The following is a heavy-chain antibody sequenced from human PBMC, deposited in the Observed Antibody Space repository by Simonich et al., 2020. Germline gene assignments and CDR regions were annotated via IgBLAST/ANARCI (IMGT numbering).Heavy chain of an antibody. D-gene: IGHD5-12*01. J-gene: IGHJ3*02. V-gene: IGHV3-48*01. CDR2: ISSSSSTI. CDR1: GFTISSYS. Sequence: EVQLVESGGGLVQPGWSLRLSCAAPGFTISSYSMNWVRQAPGKGLEWVSYISSSSSTIGYADPVKGRFTVSRDKAKTSLYLQMNRLSAEDTAVYYCARVSSYYAFDIWGQGTMVTVSS. CDR3: ARVSSYYAFDI.